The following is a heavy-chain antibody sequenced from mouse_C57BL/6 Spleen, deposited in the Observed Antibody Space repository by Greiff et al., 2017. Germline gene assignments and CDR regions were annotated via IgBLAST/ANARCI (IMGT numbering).Heavy chain of an antibody. D-gene: IGHD1-1*01. V-gene: IGHV1-53*01. CDR2: INPSNGGT. Sequence: VQLQQSGTELVKPGASVKLSCKASGYTFTSYWMHWVKQRPGQGLEWIGNINPSNGGTNYNEKFKSKATLTVDKSSSTAYMQLSSLTSEDSAVYCCARPPGSSYFDDWGQGTTLTVSS. CDR1: GYTFTSYW. CDR3: ARPPGSSYFDD. J-gene: IGHJ2*01.